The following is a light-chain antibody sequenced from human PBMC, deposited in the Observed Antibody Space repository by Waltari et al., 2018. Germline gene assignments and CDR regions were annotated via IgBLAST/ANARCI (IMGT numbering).Light chain of an antibody. CDR2: EVS. V-gene: IGLV2-14*01. Sequence: QSALTQPASVSGSPGQSITISCSGPDSDVGAYDCVSWYQQHPGKAPPLILYEVSNRPSGISNRFSASKSGNTASLTISGLQAEDEADYYCSSYTTSSAPGVFGTGTRVTVL. J-gene: IGLJ1*01. CDR1: DSDVGAYDC. CDR3: SSYTTSSAPGV.